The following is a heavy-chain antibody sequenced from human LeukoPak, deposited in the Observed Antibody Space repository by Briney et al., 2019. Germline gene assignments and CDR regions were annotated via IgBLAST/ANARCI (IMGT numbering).Heavy chain of an antibody. CDR2: IYYSGST. J-gene: IGHJ4*02. Sequence: SETLSLTCTVSGGSISSYYWSWIRQPPGKGLEWIGYIYYSGSTNYNPSLKSRVTISVDMSKNQFSLKLSSVTAADTAVYYCARGRGSGSYYFDYWGQGTLVTVSS. D-gene: IGHD3-10*01. V-gene: IGHV4-59*01. CDR1: GGSISSYY. CDR3: ARGRGSGSYYFDY.